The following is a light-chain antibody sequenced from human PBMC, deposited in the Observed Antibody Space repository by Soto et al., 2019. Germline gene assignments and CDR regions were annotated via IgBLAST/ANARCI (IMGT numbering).Light chain of an antibody. V-gene: IGKV3-11*01. Sequence: IVFTQSPATLSLSPGERARLSCRASQSVSSYLAWYQQKPGQAPRLLIYDASNRATGIPARFSGSGSGTDFTLTISSLEPEDFAVYYCQQRSNWPPEITFGQGTRLEI. CDR1: QSVSSY. CDR2: DAS. J-gene: IGKJ5*01. CDR3: QQRSNWPPEIT.